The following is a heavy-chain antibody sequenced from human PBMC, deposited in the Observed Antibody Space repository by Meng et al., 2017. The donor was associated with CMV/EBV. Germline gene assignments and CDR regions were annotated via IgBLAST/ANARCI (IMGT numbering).Heavy chain of an antibody. D-gene: IGHD2-2*01. Sequence: HVQTQGSGPGRVKPSETLSLTCTVSGGSISSYYWSWIRQPAGKGLEWIGRIYTSGSTNYNPSLKSRVTMSVDTSKNQFSLKLSSVTAADTAVYYCARDLMNCSSTSCANWFDPWGQGTLVTVSS. V-gene: IGHV4-4*07. CDR1: GGSISSYY. CDR3: ARDLMNCSSTSCANWFDP. CDR2: IYTSGST. J-gene: IGHJ5*02.